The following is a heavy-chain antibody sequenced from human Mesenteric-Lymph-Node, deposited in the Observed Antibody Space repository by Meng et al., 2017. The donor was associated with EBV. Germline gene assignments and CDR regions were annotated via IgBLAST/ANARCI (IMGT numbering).Heavy chain of an antibody. CDR2: ITNSGRTV. Sequence: GLLVGSGGGLCKLGGSVRVSCVASGFSFSDYYMSWVRQATGKGLEWVSYITNSGRTVDYEDSVKGRFTISRDNGKNTLYLQMNSLRAEDTAVYYCARGGWLRLLRGFLDYWGQGTLVTVFS. CDR1: GFSFSDYY. D-gene: IGHD5-12*01. CDR3: ARGGWLRLLRGFLDY. V-gene: IGHV3-11*04. J-gene: IGHJ4*02.